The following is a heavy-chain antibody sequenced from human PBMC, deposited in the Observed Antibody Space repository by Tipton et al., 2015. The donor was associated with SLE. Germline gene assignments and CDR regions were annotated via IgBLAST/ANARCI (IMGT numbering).Heavy chain of an antibody. D-gene: IGHD6-13*01. CDR3: AKQGGSSSWSPLNFQH. CDR2: INHSGST. CDR1: GFTFDDYG. V-gene: IGHV4-34*08. J-gene: IGHJ1*01. Sequence: LRLSCAASGFTFDDYGMSWIRQPPGKGLEWIGEINHSGSTNYNPSLKSRVTISVDTSKDQFSLKLSSVTAADTAVYYCAKQGGSSSWSPLNFQHWGQGTLVTVSS.